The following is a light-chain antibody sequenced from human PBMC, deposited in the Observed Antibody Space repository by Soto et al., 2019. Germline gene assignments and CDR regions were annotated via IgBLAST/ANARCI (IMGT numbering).Light chain of an antibody. V-gene: IGKV3-20*01. Sequence: EIVLTQSPGTLSLSPGERATLSCRASQSVSSSYLAWYQQKPGQAPRLLIYGASSRATGIPDRFSGSGSGTDFTLTISRLEPEDFAVYYCQQYRSSYTFGQGTKLEIK. J-gene: IGKJ2*01. CDR2: GAS. CDR1: QSVSSSY. CDR3: QQYRSSYT.